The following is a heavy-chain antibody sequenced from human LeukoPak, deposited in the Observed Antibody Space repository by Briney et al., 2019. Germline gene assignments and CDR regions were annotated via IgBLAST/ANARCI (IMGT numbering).Heavy chain of an antibody. CDR1: GFTFSSYW. D-gene: IGHD3-10*01. V-gene: IGHV3-7*01. Sequence: PGGSLRLSCAASGFTFSSYWMSWVRQAPGKGLEWVANIKQDGSEKYYVDSVKGRFTISRDNAKNSLYLQMNSLRAEDTAVYYCARGPYYYGSGSFPEIDYWGQGTLVTVSS. CDR3: ARGPYYYGSGSFPEIDY. J-gene: IGHJ4*02. CDR2: IKQDGSEK.